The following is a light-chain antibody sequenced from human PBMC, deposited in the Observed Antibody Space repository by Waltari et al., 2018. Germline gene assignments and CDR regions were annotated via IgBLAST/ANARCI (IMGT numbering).Light chain of an antibody. CDR2: DVS. J-gene: IGLJ2*01. V-gene: IGLV2-14*01. CDR1: SSDAGGSNY. Sequence: QSALTQPASVSGPPGQSLTISCPGTSSDAGGSNYVSWYQPHPRKAPKLMIYDVSKRPSGVSNRFSGSKSGNTASLTISGLQAEDEADYYCSSYTSSSTPCVFGGGTKLTVL. CDR3: SSYTSSSTPCV.